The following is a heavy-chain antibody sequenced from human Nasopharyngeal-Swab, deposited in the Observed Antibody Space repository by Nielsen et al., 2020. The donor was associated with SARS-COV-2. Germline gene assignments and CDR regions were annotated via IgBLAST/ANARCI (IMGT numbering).Heavy chain of an antibody. CDR2: IKQDGSEK. J-gene: IGHJ4*02. D-gene: IGHD6-13*01. CDR3: ARVGSSSWYFDY. Sequence: GESLKISCAASGFTFSTAWMSWVRQAPGKGLEWVANIKQDGSEKYYVDSVKGRFTISRDNAKNSLYLQMNSLRAEDTAVYYCARVGSSSWYFDYWGQGTLVTVSS. V-gene: IGHV3-7*01. CDR1: GFTFSTAW.